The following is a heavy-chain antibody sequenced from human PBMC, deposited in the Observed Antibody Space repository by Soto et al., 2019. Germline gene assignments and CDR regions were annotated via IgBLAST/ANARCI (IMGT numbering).Heavy chain of an antibody. CDR3: AKGFGAGWDMVRGNYSVS. CDR2: ISVSGGST. J-gene: IGHJ4*02. D-gene: IGHD3-10*01. Sequence: GGSLRLSCAASGFTFSSYAMRWVRQAPGKGLEWVAAISVSGGSTYYADSVKGRFTISRDNSKNTLYLQMNSLRAEDTAVYYCAKGFGAGWDMVRGNYSVSWGQGTLVTVSS. CDR1: GFTFSSYA. V-gene: IGHV3-23*01.